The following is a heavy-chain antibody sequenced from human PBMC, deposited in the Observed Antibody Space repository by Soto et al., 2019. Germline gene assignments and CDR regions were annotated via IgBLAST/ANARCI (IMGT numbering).Heavy chain of an antibody. Sequence: SETLSLTCTVSGGSISSGDYYWSWIRQPPGKGLEWIGYIYYSGSTYYNPSLKSRVTISGDTSKNQPSLKLTSVTAADTAVYYCARLAGYTYGGFDYWGQGTLVTVSS. D-gene: IGHD5-18*01. CDR3: ARLAGYTYGGFDY. V-gene: IGHV4-30-4*01. CDR1: GGSISSGDYY. CDR2: IYYSGST. J-gene: IGHJ4*02.